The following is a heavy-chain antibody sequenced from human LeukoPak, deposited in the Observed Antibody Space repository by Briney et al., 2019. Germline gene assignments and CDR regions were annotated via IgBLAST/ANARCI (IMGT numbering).Heavy chain of an antibody. Sequence: SETLSLTCTVSGGSISGYYWSWIRQPPGKGLEWIGYIYYSGSTNYNPSLKSRVTISVDTSKNQFSLKLSSVTAADTAVYYCARERVAVAGRTIDYWGQGTLVTVSS. J-gene: IGHJ4*02. V-gene: IGHV4-59*01. CDR2: IYYSGST. CDR3: ARERVAVAGRTIDY. D-gene: IGHD6-19*01. CDR1: GGSISGYY.